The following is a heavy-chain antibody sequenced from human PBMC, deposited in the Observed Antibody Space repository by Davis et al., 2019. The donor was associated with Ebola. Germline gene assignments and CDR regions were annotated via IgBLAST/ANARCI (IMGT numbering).Heavy chain of an antibody. CDR1: GFILTNYA. V-gene: IGHV1-3*01. D-gene: IGHD3-3*01. CDR2: VHGGNGNT. CDR3: ARARYDFWSGYFPQGYFDY. Sequence: ASVKVSCKASGFILTNYAIHWVRQAPGQRLEWMGWVHGGNGNTKYSQRFQGRVTITTDTSASTVYLDLTSLRSDDTAVYYCARARYDFWSGYFPQGYFDYWGQGTLVTVSS. J-gene: IGHJ4*02.